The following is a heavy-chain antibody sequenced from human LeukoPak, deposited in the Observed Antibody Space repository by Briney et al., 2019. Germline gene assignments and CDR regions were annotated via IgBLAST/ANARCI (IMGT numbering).Heavy chain of an antibody. D-gene: IGHD3-22*01. Sequence: GGSLRLSCAASGFTFSSYGMHWVRQAPGKGLEWVAVISYDGSNKYYADSVKGRFTISRDNSKNTLYLQMNSLRAEDTAVYYCARDATYYYDSSGPTHLDYWGQGTLVTVSS. CDR1: GFTFSSYG. CDR3: ARDATYYYDSSGPTHLDY. CDR2: ISYDGSNK. V-gene: IGHV3-30*03. J-gene: IGHJ4*02.